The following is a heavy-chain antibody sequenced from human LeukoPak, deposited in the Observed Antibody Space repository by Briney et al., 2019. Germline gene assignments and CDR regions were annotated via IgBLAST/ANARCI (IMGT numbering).Heavy chain of an antibody. Sequence: SETLSLTCAVYGGSFSGYYWSWIRQPPGKGLEWIGEINHSGSTNYNPSLKSRVTISVDTSKKQFSLKLRSVTAADTAVYFCARARDGYTALWLDWGQGTLVTVSS. V-gene: IGHV4-34*01. CDR1: GGSFSGYY. D-gene: IGHD5-24*01. CDR3: ARARDGYTALWLD. CDR2: INHSGST. J-gene: IGHJ4*02.